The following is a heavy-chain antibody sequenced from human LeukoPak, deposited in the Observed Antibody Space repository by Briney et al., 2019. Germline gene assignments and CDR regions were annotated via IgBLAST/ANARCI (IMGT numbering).Heavy chain of an antibody. CDR3: AADVPSPLAQIDH. CDR2: IKSKPDGGTT. J-gene: IGHJ4*02. D-gene: IGHD1-14*01. V-gene: IGHV3-15*01. CDR1: GFTFSNAL. Sequence: GGSLRLSCAASGFTFSNALMSWVRQAPQKGLEWVGRIKSKPDGGTTDFAAPVKGRFSISRDDSMNMLYLEMHSLTTGDTAVYYCAADVPSPLAQIDHWGQGTPVTVSS.